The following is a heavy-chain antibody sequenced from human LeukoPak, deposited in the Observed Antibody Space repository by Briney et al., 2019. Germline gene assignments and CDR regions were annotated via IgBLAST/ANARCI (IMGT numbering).Heavy chain of an antibody. J-gene: IGHJ6*03. CDR3: ARGTMVRGAYYYYYYMDV. CDR2: TRNKANSYIT. V-gene: IGHV3-72*01. D-gene: IGHD3-10*01. Sequence: RLSCAASGFTFSEHYMDWVRQAPGKGLEWVGRTRNKANSYITEYAASVKGRFTVSRDDSKNYMYMQMNRLKTEDTAMYYCARGTMVRGAYYYYYYMDVWGKGTTVTVSS. CDR1: GFTFSEHY.